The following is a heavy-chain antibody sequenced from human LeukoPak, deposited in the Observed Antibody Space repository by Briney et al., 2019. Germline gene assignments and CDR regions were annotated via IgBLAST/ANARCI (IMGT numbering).Heavy chain of an antibody. CDR2: ISSSSSTI. J-gene: IGHJ4*02. CDR1: GFTFSSYR. CDR3: ARRTDGSGSYFLGY. Sequence: GGSLRLSCAASGFTFSSYRMNWVRQAPGKGLEWVSYISSSSSTIYYADSVKGRFTISRDNAKNSLYLQMNSLRAEDTAVYYCARRTDGSGSYFLGYWGQGTLVTVSS. V-gene: IGHV3-48*04. D-gene: IGHD3-10*01.